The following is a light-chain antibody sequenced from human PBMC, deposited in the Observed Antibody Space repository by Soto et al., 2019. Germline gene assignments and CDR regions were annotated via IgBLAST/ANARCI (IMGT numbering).Light chain of an antibody. Sequence: IRVTQSPSSLSASIGDRVTITCRASQHIGSYLAWYQQKPGKAPKLLIYATSALQSGVPSRFSGSGSGTDFTLTISRLQSEDFATYYCQHYYTYPSWTFGQGTKVEIK. J-gene: IGKJ1*01. V-gene: IGKV1-8*01. CDR3: QHYYTYPSWT. CDR1: QHIGSY. CDR2: ATS.